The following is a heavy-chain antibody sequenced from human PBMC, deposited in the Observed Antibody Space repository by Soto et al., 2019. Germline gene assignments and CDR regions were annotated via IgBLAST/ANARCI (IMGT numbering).Heavy chain of an antibody. V-gene: IGHV4-34*01. CDR2: INHSGST. D-gene: IGHD3-16*01. CDR1: GGSFSGYY. Sequence: QVQLQQWGAGLLKPSETLSLTCAVYGGSFSGYYWSWIRQPPGKGLEWIGEINHSGSTNYNPSLKSRVTISVDTSKNQFSLKLSSVTAADTAVYYCARGRRRGYFQHWGQDTLVTVSS. CDR3: ARGRRRGYFQH. J-gene: IGHJ1*01.